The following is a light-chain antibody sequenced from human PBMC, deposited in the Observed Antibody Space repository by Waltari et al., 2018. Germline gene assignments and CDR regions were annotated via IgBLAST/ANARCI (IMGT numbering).Light chain of an antibody. V-gene: IGKV1-9*01. CDR2: GAS. J-gene: IGKJ5*01. CDR1: QGISSH. Sequence: DIQLTQSPSFLSASVGDRVTITCRASQGISSHLAWYQQKPGKAPKLLIYGASTLGSGVPSGFSGGGSGTEFTLTISSLQPEDFATYYCQQLNSYPITFGQGTRLEIK. CDR3: QQLNSYPIT.